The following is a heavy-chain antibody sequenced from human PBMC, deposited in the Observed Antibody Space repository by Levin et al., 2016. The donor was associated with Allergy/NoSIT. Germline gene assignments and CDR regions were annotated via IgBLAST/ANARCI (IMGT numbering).Heavy chain of an antibody. J-gene: IGHJ6*02. CDR3: ARDSIFTYGSFGMDV. V-gene: IGHV4-59*01. Sequence: RQAPGKGLEWIGYIYNSGSTNYNPSLKSRVSASLDTSKNQLSLRLNSVTAADTAVYYCARDSIFTYGSFGMDVWGQGTAVTVSS. CDR2: IYNSGST. D-gene: IGHD3-10*01.